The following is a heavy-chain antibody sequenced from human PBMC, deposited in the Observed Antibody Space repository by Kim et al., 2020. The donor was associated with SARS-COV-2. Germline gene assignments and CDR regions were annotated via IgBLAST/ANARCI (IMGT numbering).Heavy chain of an antibody. Sequence: SQTLSLTCAISGDSVSRNSASWTWIRQSPTRGLEWLGRAYYRSKWSSDYAGSVNGRITISPDTSKNQFSLPLNSVTPEDTAVYYCVRASRGSSDFNYWGQGTLVTVSS. CDR3: VRASRGSSDFNY. D-gene: IGHD6-6*01. J-gene: IGHJ4*02. CDR1: GDSVSRNSAS. V-gene: IGHV6-1*01. CDR2: AYYRSKWSS.